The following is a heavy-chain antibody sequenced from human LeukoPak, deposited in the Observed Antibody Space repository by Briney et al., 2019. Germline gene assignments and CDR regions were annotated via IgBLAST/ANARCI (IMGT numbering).Heavy chain of an antibody. J-gene: IGHJ4*02. D-gene: IGHD6-13*01. V-gene: IGHV3-30*02. Sequence: GGSLRLSCAASGFTVSSNYMRWVRQAPGKGLEWVAFIRCDGGNKYYADSVRGRFTISRDNSKNTLYVQMSSLRAEDTAVYYCERGGFKDITPCNYWSSTEVGTVAGTTNFDYWGQGTLDTVSS. CDR1: GFTVSSNY. CDR2: IRCDGGNK. CDR3: ERGGFKDITPCNYWSSTEVGTVAGTTNFDY.